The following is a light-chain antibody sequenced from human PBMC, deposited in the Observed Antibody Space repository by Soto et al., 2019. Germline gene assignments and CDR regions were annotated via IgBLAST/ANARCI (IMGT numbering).Light chain of an antibody. CDR2: AAS. Sequence: ETMMTPSPDTLSVSLGERATLSCRASQSLRSSLAWYQQKPGQAPRLLIYAASTRATGIPARFSGSGSGTEFTLTISSLQSEDFAVYYCQQYNNWSFGQGTRLEI. CDR3: QQYNNWS. J-gene: IGKJ5*01. CDR1: QSLRSS. V-gene: IGKV3-15*01.